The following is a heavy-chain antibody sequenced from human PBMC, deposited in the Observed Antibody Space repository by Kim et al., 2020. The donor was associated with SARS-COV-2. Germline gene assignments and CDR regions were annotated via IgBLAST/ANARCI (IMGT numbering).Heavy chain of an antibody. CDR2: ISYSEKT. D-gene: IGHD5-12*01. CDR3: ARQSPRGYNLYDINH. J-gene: IGHJ5*02. CDR1: GASISSSPFY. Sequence: SETLSLTCTVSGASISSSPFYWAWIRQPPGKGLEWIGSISYSEKTFYNPSLKSRVTLSVDTSKNQFSLKLNSVVAADTSVYYCARQSPRGYNLYDINHWGQGTLVAASS. V-gene: IGHV4-39*01.